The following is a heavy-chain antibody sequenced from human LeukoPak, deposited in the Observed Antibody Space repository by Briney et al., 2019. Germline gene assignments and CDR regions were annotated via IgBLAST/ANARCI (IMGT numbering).Heavy chain of an antibody. V-gene: IGHV3-74*01. CDR1: GFTLRNYW. CDR2: ISGDGSVT. D-gene: IGHD6-6*01. CDR3: ARYSSSSGGASYYLDY. Sequence: GGSLRLSCTASGFTLRNYWMHWIRQVPGKRLVLVSRISGDGSVTNYADSVQGRFTISRDNAKNILYLQINNLRSEDTAVYYCARYSSSSGGASYYLDYWGHGTLITVSS. J-gene: IGHJ4*01.